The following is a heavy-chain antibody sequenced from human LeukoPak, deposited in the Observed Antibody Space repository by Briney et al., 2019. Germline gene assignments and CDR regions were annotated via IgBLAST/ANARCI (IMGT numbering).Heavy chain of an antibody. J-gene: IGHJ5*02. CDR3: AKDRPTAMVTGWFDP. D-gene: IGHD5-18*01. V-gene: IGHV3-23*01. CDR2: ISGSGGST. Sequence: PGRSLRLSCAASGFTFSSYAMSWVRQTPGKGLEWVSAISGSGGSTYYADSVKGRFTISRDNSKNTLYLQMNSLRAEDTAVYYCAKDRPTAMVTGWFDPWGQGTLITVSS. CDR1: GFTFSSYA.